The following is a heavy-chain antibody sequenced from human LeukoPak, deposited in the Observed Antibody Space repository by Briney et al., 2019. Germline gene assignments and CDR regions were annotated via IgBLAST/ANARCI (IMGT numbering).Heavy chain of an antibody. V-gene: IGHV3-11*03. D-gene: IGHD6-13*01. CDR2: ISASSSYT. Sequence: GGSLRLSCVVSGIPFSDYYMNWIRLAPGKGLEWISYISASSSYTDYADSVKGRFTISRDNAKNTLYWQMNSLGVEDTAVYYCAAGTAADFWGQGTLVSVSS. CDR1: GIPFSDYY. CDR3: AAGTAADF. J-gene: IGHJ4*02.